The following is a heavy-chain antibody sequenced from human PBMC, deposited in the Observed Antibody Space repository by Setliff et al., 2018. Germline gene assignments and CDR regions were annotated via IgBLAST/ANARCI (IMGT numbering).Heavy chain of an antibody. V-gene: IGHV3-66*01. J-gene: IGHJ6*02. CDR3: AGCGYGQYYAMDV. CDR1: GFTVSSCY. CDR2: IYTGGST. D-gene: IGHD5-12*01. Sequence: LRLSCAASGFTVSSCYMTWVRQAPGKGLEWVSVIYTGGSTYYADSVKGRFTISRDDSNNTLYLQMKSLRAEDTAVYYCAGCGYGQYYAMDVWGQGTTVTVS.